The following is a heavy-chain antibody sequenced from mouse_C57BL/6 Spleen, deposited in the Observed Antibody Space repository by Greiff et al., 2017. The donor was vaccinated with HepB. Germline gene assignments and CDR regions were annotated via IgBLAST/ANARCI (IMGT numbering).Heavy chain of an antibody. J-gene: IGHJ2*01. Sequence: EVHLVESGGGLVKPGGSLKLSCAASGFTFSSYAMSWVRQTPEKRLEWVATISDGGSYTYYPDNVKGRFTISRDNAKNNLYLQMSHLKSEDTAMYYCARDGGWFDYWGQGTTLTVSS. CDR1: GFTFSSYA. CDR2: ISDGGSYT. V-gene: IGHV5-4*01. CDR3: ARDGGWFDY. D-gene: IGHD3-3*01.